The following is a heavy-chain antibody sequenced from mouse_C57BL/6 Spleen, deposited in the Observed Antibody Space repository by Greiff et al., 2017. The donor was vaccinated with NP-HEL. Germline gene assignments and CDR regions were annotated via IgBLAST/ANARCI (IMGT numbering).Heavy chain of an antibody. CDR2: INPNNGGT. CDR3: AREGDGYYPFFAY. J-gene: IGHJ3*01. V-gene: IGHV1-22*01. Sequence: VQLQQSGPELVKPGASVKMSCKASGYTFTDYNMHWVKQSHGKSLEWIGYINPNNGGTSYNQKFKGKATLTVNKSSSTAYMELRSLTSEDSAVYYCAREGDGYYPFFAYWGQGTLVTVSA. CDR1: GYTFTDYN. D-gene: IGHD2-3*01.